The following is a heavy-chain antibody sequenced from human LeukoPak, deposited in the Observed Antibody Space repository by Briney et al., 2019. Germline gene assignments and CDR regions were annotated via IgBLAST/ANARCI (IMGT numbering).Heavy chain of an antibody. CDR1: GLTFRHYE. CDR3: ARKTDHQTGGDY. J-gene: IGHJ4*02. V-gene: IGHV3-48*03. D-gene: IGHD1-1*01. Sequence: GRSLRLSCEVSGLTFRHYEMNWVRQIPGKGLDWVAQISASGRYTSYAVAVKGRFTISRDNANNTLYLQMNSLRAEDTAVYYCARKTDHQTGGDYWGQGTLVTVSS. CDR2: ISASGRYT.